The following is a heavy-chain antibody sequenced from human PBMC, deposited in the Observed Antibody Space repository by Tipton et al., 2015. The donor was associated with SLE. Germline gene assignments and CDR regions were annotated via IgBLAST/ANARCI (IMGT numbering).Heavy chain of an antibody. CDR3: AGELTPFCGMAV. CDR1: GFTFSSYA. Sequence: VQLVQSGGGLVQPGGSLRLSCAASGFTFSSYAMHWVRQAPGKGLEWVALISYDGSNKYYADSVKGRFTISRDNSKNTLYLQMNSLGAEDTAVYDCAGELTPFCGMAVWGQGTPVTVSS. CDR2: ISYDGSNK. J-gene: IGHJ6*02. V-gene: IGHV3-30*04.